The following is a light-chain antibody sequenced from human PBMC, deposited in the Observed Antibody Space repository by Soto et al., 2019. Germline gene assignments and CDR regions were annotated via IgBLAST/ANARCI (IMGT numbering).Light chain of an antibody. CDR2: GAS. J-gene: IGKJ1*01. CDR3: QQYYNWPPAWT. CDR1: QSVGND. V-gene: IGKV3-15*01. Sequence: DIVMTQSPASLSVSPGEGVTLSCRASQSVGNDLAWYQPISGQPPRLLIYGASTRATGVPGRFSGSGSGTDFTLTITTLQSEDFAVYYCQQYYNWPPAWTFGQGTRVDIK.